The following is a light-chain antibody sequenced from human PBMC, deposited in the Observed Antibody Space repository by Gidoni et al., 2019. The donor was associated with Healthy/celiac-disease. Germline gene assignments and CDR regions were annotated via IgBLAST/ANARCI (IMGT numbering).Light chain of an antibody. Sequence: DIQMTPSPSSLSASVGDRVTITCQASQDISNYLNWYQQKPGKDPKLMIYDASNLETGGPSRFSGSGSGTDFTFTISSLQPEDIATYYCQQYDNLPITFGQXTRLEIK. CDR1: QDISNY. CDR2: DAS. V-gene: IGKV1-33*01. J-gene: IGKJ5*01. CDR3: QQYDNLPIT.